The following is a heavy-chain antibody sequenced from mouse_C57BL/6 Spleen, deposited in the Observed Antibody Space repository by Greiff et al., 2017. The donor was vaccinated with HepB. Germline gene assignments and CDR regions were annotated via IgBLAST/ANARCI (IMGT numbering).Heavy chain of an antibody. Sequence: DVKLVESGPVLVKPGASVKMSCKASGYTFTDYYMNWVKDSHGKSLEWIGVINPYNGGTSYNQKFKGKATLTVDKSSSTAYMELNSLTSEDSAVYYCGQLLWFAYWGQGTLVTVSA. V-gene: IGHV1-19*01. D-gene: IGHD3-2*01. CDR2: INPYNGGT. CDR3: GQLLWFAY. CDR1: GYTFTDYY. J-gene: IGHJ3*01.